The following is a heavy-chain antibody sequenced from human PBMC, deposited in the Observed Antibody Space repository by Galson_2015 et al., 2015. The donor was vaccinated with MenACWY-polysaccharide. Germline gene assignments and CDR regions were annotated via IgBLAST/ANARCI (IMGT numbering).Heavy chain of an antibody. CDR1: GVTFTGSG. Sequence: SLRISCAASGVTFTGSGVLWVRQASGKGLEFLGRIGTKANNYATAYAASLKVKFTIYRDDSKNTAYLQMNSLKTEDTAVYPCNIFMEGDHYWGQGTLVTVSS. V-gene: IGHV3-73*01. D-gene: IGHD3-3*01. J-gene: IGHJ4*02. CDR3: NIFMEGDHY. CDR2: IGTKANNYAT.